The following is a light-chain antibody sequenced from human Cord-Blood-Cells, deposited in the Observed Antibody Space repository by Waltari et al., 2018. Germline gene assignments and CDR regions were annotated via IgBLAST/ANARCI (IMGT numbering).Light chain of an antibody. CDR1: QRVSSN. CDR2: GAS. Sequence: EIVMTQSPATLSVSPGERATLSCRASQRVSSNLAWYQQKPGQAPRLLIYGASTGATGIPARFSGSGSGTEFTLTISSLQSEDFAVYYCQQYNNWPPTWTFGQGTKVEIK. CDR3: QQYNNWPPTWT. V-gene: IGKV3-15*01. J-gene: IGKJ1*01.